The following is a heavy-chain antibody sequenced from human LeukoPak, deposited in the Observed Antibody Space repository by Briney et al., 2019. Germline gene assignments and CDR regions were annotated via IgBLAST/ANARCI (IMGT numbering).Heavy chain of an antibody. J-gene: IGHJ4*02. CDR1: GFTFSNYA. V-gene: IGHV3-23*01. CDR3: AKGVPFSSAYYFDY. Sequence: PGGSLRLSCAASGFTFSNYAMNWVRQAPGKGLEWVSVISGSGGSTYYADSVKGRFTISRDNSKNTLYLQMNSLRAEDTAVYYCAKGVPFSSAYYFDYWGQGTLVTVSS. CDR2: ISGSGGST. D-gene: IGHD6-25*01.